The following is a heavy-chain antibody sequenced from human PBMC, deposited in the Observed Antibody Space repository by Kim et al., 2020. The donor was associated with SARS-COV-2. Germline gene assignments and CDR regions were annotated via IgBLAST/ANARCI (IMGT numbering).Heavy chain of an antibody. J-gene: IGHJ6*02. Sequence: ASVKVSCKASGYTFTGYYMHWVRQAPGQGLEWMGRINPNSGGTNYAQKFQGRVTMTRDTSISTAYMELSRLRSDDTAVYCCARGDRVTIFGVVIFYYYGMDVWGQGTTVTVSS. V-gene: IGHV1-2*06. CDR1: GYTFTGYY. CDR3: ARGDRVTIFGVVIFYYYGMDV. CDR2: INPNSGGT. D-gene: IGHD3-3*01.